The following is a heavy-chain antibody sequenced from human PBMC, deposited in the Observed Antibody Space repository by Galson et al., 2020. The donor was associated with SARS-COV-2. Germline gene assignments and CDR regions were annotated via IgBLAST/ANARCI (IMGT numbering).Heavy chain of an antibody. CDR2: ISYDGSNK. CDR1: GFTFSSYA. CDR3: ARGGGGGYFGAFDI. J-gene: IGHJ3*02. V-gene: IGHV3-30*04. Sequence: GGSLRLSCAASGFTFSSYAMHWVRQAPGKGLEWVAVISYDGSNKYYADSVKGRFTISRDNSKNTPYLQMNSLRAEDTAVYYCARGGGGGYFGAFDIWGQGTMVTVSS. D-gene: IGHD1-26*01.